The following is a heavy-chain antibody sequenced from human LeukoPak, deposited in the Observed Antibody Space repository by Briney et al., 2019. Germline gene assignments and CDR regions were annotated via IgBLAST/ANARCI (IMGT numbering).Heavy chain of an antibody. CDR3: ARALGYSYGYGIY. Sequence: GGSLRLSCAASGFTFSDCWMHWVRQAPGKGLEWVSRINTDGSTINYADSVKGRFTVSRDNAKNTMYLQMNSLRAEDSAVYYCARALGYSYGYGIYWGQGTPVTVSS. V-gene: IGHV3-74*01. CDR2: INTDGSTI. D-gene: IGHD5-18*01. J-gene: IGHJ4*02. CDR1: GFTFSDCW.